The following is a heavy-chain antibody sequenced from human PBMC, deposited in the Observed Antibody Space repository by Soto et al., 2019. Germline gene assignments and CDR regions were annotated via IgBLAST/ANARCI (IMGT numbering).Heavy chain of an antibody. D-gene: IGHD6-19*01. V-gene: IGHV3-33*01. J-gene: IGHJ4*02. CDR1: GFTFSSYG. Sequence: GGSLRLSCAASGFTFSSYGMHWVRQAPGKGLEWVAVIWYDGRNKYYADSVKGRFTISRDNSKNTLYLQMNSLRAEDTAVYYCARVDSSGAGYYFDYWGQGTLVTVSS. CDR3: ARVDSSGAGYYFDY. CDR2: IWYDGRNK.